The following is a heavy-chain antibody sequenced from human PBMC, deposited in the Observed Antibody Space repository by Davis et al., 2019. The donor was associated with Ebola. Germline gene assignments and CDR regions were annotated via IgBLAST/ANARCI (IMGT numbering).Heavy chain of an antibody. Sequence: GESLKISCSASGFIFSTYVMSWVRLAPGKGLEWVSFISSSSNYIYYADSVQGRFTISRDNAKNSLYLQMTSLRAEDTALYYCARDVMVGAIGDAFDIWGQGTMVSVSS. CDR1: GFIFSTYV. V-gene: IGHV3-21*01. CDR3: ARDVMVGAIGDAFDI. CDR2: ISSSSNYI. D-gene: IGHD1-26*01. J-gene: IGHJ3*02.